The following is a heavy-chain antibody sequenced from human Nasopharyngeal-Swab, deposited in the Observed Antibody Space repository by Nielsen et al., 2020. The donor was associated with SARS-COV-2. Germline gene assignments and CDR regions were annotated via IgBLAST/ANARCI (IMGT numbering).Heavy chain of an antibody. Sequence: WIRQPPGKGLEWVGEIYHSGTTNYNPSLKSRVTISVDKSKNQFSLKLTSVTAADTAVYYCARGTTGVLDVRGQGTTVTVSS. CDR3: ARGTTGVLDV. CDR2: IYHSGTT. D-gene: IGHD7-27*01. V-gene: IGHV4-4*02. J-gene: IGHJ6*02.